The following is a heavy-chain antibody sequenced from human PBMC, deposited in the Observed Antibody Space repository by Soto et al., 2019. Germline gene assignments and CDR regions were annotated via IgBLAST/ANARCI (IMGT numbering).Heavy chain of an antibody. CDR1: GFTFSSYA. V-gene: IGHV3-30-3*01. Sequence: GGSLRLSCAASGFTFSSYAMHWVRQAPGKGLEWVAVISYDGSNKYYADSVKGRFTISRDNSKNTLYLQMNSLRAEDTAVYYCARDRVVYADYYYYGMDVWGQGTTVTVSS. CDR2: ISYDGSNK. CDR3: ARDRVVYADYYYYGMDV. J-gene: IGHJ6*02. D-gene: IGHD2-8*02.